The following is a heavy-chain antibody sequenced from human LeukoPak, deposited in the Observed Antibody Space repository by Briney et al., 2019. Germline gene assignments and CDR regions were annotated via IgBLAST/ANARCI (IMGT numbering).Heavy chain of an antibody. V-gene: IGHV3-23*01. Sequence: PGGSLRLSCAAFGFTFSSYAMSWVRQAPGKGLEWVSAISGSGGSTYYADSVKGRFTISRDNSKNTLYLQMNSLRAEDTAVYYCARHYGSGSYYWNWGQGTLVTVSS. D-gene: IGHD3-10*01. CDR2: ISGSGGST. CDR3: ARHYGSGSYYWN. J-gene: IGHJ4*02. CDR1: GFTFSSYA.